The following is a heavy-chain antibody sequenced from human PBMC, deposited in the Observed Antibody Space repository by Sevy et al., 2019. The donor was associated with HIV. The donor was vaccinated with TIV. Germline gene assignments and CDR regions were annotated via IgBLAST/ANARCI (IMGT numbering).Heavy chain of an antibody. V-gene: IGHV4-30-4*01. D-gene: IGHD3-10*01. CDR1: GGSISSGDYY. CDR2: IHYSGST. J-gene: IGHJ6*02. CDR3: ARANYGSGRFLPYYYYYAMDV. Sequence: SETLSLTCTVSGGSISSGDYYWSWIRQPPGKGLEWIGYIHYSGSTSYNPSLKSRVTISIDTSKSQFSLKLSSVSAADTAEYYCARANYGSGRFLPYYYYYAMDVWGQGITVTVSS.